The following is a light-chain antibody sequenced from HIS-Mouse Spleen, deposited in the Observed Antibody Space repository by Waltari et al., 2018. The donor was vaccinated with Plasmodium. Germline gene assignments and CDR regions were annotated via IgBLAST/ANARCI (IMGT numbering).Light chain of an antibody. CDR3: QERSNWPRVLT. J-gene: IGKJ4*01. CDR2: DPS. V-gene: IGKV3-11*01. CDR1: QSVSSY. Sequence: EIVLPQSPATLSLSPGERATLSCRASQSVSSYLAWYQQNPGQAPRLLIYDPSNRATGIPARFSGSGSGTDFTLTISSLEPEDFAVYYCQERSNWPRVLTFGGGTKVEIK.